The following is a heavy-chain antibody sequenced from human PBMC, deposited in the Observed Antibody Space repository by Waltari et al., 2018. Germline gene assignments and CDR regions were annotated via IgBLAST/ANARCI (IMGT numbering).Heavy chain of an antibody. Sequence: QVQLVQSGAEVKKPGSSVKVSCKASGGTFSSYAISWVRQAPGQGLEWMGGIIPIFGTANYAQKFQGRGTITTDESTSTAYMELSSVTAADTAVYYCARREKYYDILTGYYTDAFDIWGQGTMVTVSS. J-gene: IGHJ3*02. CDR1: GGTFSSYA. V-gene: IGHV1-69*05. CDR2: IIPIFGTA. CDR3: ARREKYYDILTGYYTDAFDI. D-gene: IGHD3-9*01.